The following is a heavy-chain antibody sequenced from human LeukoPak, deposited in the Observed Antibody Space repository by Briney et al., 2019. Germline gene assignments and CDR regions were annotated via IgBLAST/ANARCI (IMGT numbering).Heavy chain of an antibody. J-gene: IGHJ5*02. D-gene: IGHD6-13*01. V-gene: IGHV4-59*01. CDR2: IYYSGST. CDR3: AREIAAAGTWFDP. Sequence: SETLSLTCTVSGGSISSYYWSWIRQTPGKGLEWIGYIYYSGSTNFNPSLKSRATISVDTSKNQFSLKMSSVTAADTAVYYCAREIAAAGTWFDPWGQGTLVTVSS. CDR1: GGSISSYY.